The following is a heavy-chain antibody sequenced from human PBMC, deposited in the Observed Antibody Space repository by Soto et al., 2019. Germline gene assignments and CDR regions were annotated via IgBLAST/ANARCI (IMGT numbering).Heavy chain of an antibody. D-gene: IGHD3-9*01. CDR2: INHSGST. CDR1: GGSFSDYY. CDR3: ARNYDLLTGYYPH. V-gene: IGHV4-34*01. J-gene: IGHJ4*02. Sequence: SETLSLTCAVYGGSFSDYYWSWIRQPPGKGLGWIGEINHSGSTNYNPSLKSRVTISVDTSKNQFSLKLSSVTAADTAVYYCARNYDLLTGYYPHWGQGSLVTVSS.